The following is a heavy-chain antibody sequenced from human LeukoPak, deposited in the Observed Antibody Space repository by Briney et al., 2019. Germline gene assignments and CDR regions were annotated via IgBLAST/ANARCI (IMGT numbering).Heavy chain of an antibody. CDR1: GFTFSSYA. CDR3: ARDGGVGVVVVPAADYFDY. D-gene: IGHD2-2*01. Sequence: GRSLRLSCAASGFTFSSYAMHWVRQAPGKGLEWVAVISYDGSNKYYADSVKGRFNISRDNSKNTLYLQMNSLRAEDTAVYYCARDGGVGVVVVPAADYFDYWGQGTLVTVSS. J-gene: IGHJ4*02. V-gene: IGHV3-30*01. CDR2: ISYDGSNK.